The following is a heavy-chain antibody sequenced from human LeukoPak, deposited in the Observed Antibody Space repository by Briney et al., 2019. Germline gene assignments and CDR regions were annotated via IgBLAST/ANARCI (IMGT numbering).Heavy chain of an antibody. V-gene: IGHV4-4*07. CDR1: GGSISSYY. CDR2: IYTSGST. Sequence: PSETLSLTCTVSGGSISSYYWSWIRQPAGKGLEWIGRIYTSGSTNYNPSLKSRVTMSVDTSKNQFSLKLSSVTAADTAVYYCARDLVQNYYDSPDWYFDLWGRGTLVTVSS. CDR3: ARDLVQNYYDSPDWYFDL. D-gene: IGHD3-22*01. J-gene: IGHJ2*01.